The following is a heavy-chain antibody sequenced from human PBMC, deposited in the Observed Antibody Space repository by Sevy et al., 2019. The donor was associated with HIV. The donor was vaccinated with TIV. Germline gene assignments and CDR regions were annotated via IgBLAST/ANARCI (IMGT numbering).Heavy chain of an antibody. CDR1: GYIFSNFD. Sequence: ASVKVSCKTSGYIFSNFDINWIRQAPGQGLEWLGRINPHNGDTIYAQEIKGRLSMTTQKSTRTAYMELSGLTSDDAGVYYGVRGRATDSENYHFEFWAQGTLVTVSS. J-gene: IGHJ4*02. D-gene: IGHD1-26*01. CDR2: INPHNGDT. V-gene: IGHV1-18*01. CDR3: VRGRATDSENYHFEF.